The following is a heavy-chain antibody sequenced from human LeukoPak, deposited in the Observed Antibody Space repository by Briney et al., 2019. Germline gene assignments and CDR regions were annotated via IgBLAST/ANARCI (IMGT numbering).Heavy chain of an antibody. Sequence: SETLSLTCTVSGGSITTNNYYWSWIRQPPGKGLEWIGYIYYSGSTKYNPSLKSRVTISVDTSKKQFSLKLSSVTAADTAVYYCARSKDILTGYCFDYWGQGTLVTVSS. D-gene: IGHD3-9*01. CDR1: GGSITTNNYY. CDR3: ARSKDILTGYCFDY. CDR2: IYYSGST. V-gene: IGHV4-61*01. J-gene: IGHJ4*02.